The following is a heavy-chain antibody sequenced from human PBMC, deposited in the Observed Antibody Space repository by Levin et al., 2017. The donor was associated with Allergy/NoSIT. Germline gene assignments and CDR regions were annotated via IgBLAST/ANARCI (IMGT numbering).Heavy chain of an antibody. CDR2: INPNSGGT. CDR3: ARITMVRGVKVYYFDY. Sequence: GASVKVSCKASGYTFTGYYMHWVRQAPGQGLEWMGWINPNSGGTNYAQKFQGRVTMTRDTSISTAYMELSRLRSDDTAVYYCARITMVRGVKVYYFDYWGQGTLVTVSS. D-gene: IGHD3-10*01. CDR1: GYTFTGYY. V-gene: IGHV1-2*02. J-gene: IGHJ4*02.